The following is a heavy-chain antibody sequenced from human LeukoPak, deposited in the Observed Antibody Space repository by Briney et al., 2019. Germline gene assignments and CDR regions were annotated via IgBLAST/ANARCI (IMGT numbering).Heavy chain of an antibody. Sequence: PSETLSLTCTVSGGSVSRGGYYWNWIRQHPGKGLEWIEFTSYSEGTYYNPSLMSRITISVDRSQNQFSLKMRDVTAADTAVYFCATADWESFYFDSWGQGALVAVSS. V-gene: IGHV4-31*03. CDR3: ATADWESFYFDS. CDR1: GGSVSRGGYY. J-gene: IGHJ4*02. D-gene: IGHD1-26*01. CDR2: TSYSEGT.